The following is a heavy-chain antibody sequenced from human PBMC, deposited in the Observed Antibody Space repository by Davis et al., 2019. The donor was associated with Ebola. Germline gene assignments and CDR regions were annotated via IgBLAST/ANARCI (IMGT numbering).Heavy chain of an antibody. J-gene: IGHJ3*01. CDR3: AAELTGDAFDV. Sequence: GESLKISCAASGFTFSDYWMSWVRQAPGKGLEWVANIKQDGSKTNYVDSVKDRFTISRDNAKNSLFLQMNNLRADDTAVYYCAAELTGDAFDVWGRGTMVTVSS. D-gene: IGHD3-9*01. V-gene: IGHV3-7*03. CDR1: GFTFSDYW. CDR2: IKQDGSKT.